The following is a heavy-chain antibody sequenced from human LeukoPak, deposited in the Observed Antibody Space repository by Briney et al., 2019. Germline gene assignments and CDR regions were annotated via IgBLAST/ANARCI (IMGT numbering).Heavy chain of an antibody. CDR3: ARNLGYSSGWYVF. V-gene: IGHV4-59*10. J-gene: IGHJ4*02. D-gene: IGHD6-19*01. CDR2: IYTSGST. Sequence: SETLSLTCAVYGGSFSGYYWSWIRQPAGKGLEWIGRIYTSGSTNYNPSLKSRVTISVDTSKNQFSLKLSSVTAADTAVYYCARNLGYSSGWYVFWGQGTLVTVSS. CDR1: GGSFSGYY.